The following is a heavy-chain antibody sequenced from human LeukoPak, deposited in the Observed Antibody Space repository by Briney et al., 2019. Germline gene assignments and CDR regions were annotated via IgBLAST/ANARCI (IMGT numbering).Heavy chain of an antibody. D-gene: IGHD1-26*01. CDR3: ARSYSGSLNWFDP. CDR1: GFTASTNY. V-gene: IGHV3-53*01. J-gene: IGHJ5*02. Sequence: GGSLRLSCAASGFTASTNYMNWVRQAPGKGLEWVSAIYSGGTTYYADSVKGRFTISRDNSKNTVYLQMNSLRAEDTAVYYCARSYSGSLNWFDPWGQGTLVTVSS. CDR2: IYSGGTT.